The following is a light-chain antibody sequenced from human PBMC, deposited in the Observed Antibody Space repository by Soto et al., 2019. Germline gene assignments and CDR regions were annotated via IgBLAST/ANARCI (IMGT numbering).Light chain of an antibody. V-gene: IGKV3-20*01. CDR3: QQYGTSEII. Sequence: EVGLTQSPGTLSLSHGGRATLSCRASQSVGNSFLAWYQQKPGQPPRLLIYDTSKRATGIPDRFSGSVSGTDFTLSISRVEPEDFAVFYCQQYGTSEIIFGQGTRLEIK. CDR2: DTS. CDR1: QSVGNSF. J-gene: IGKJ5*01.